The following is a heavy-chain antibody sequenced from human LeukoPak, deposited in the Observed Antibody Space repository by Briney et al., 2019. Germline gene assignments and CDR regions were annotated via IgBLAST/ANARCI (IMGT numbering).Heavy chain of an antibody. CDR1: GGSISSYY. CDR3: ARVGGSTITFDY. CDR2: IYYSGST. D-gene: IGHD2-2*01. J-gene: IGHJ4*02. V-gene: IGHV4-30-4*01. Sequence: SETLSLTCTVSGGSISSYYWSWIRQPPGKGLEWIGYIYYSGSTYYNPSLKSRVTISVDTSKNQFSLKLSSVTAADTAVHYCARVGGSTITFDYWGQGTLVTVSS.